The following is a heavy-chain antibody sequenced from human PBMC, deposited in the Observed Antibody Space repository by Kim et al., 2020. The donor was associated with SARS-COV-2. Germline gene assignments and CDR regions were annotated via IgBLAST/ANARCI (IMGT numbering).Heavy chain of an antibody. CDR3: RRHADSSSWLAVNYFDY. D-gene: IGHD6-13*01. CDR1: GGSISSSSYY. CDR2: IYYSGST. Sequence: SETLSLTCTVSGGSISSSSYYWVWIRQPPGKGLEWIGSIYYSGSTYYNLTLKSRVTISVDTTKIQLSLRLSSVPAAVTAVYYCRRHADSSSWLAVNYFDYWGRGTRVTVPT. V-gene: IGHV4-39*01. J-gene: IGHJ4*02.